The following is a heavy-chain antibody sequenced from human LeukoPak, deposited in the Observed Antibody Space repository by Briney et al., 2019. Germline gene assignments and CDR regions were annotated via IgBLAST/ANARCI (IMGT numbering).Heavy chain of an antibody. J-gene: IGHJ4*02. CDR1: GYTFTGYY. D-gene: IGHD3-3*01. CDR3: ARDRPSRTSDYDFWSGPTQSLLFDY. Sequence: GASVKVSCKASGYTFTGYYMHWVRQAPGQGLEWMGWINPNSGGTNYAQKFQGRVTMTRDTSISTAYMELSRLRSDDTAVYYCARDRPSRTSDYDFWSGPTQSLLFDYWGQGTLVTVSS. CDR2: INPNSGGT. V-gene: IGHV1-2*02.